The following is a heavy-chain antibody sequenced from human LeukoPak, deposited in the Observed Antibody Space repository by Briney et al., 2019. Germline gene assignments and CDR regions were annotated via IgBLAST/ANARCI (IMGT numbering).Heavy chain of an antibody. CDR1: GGTFSSYA. Sequence: SVKVSCKASGGTFSSYAISWVRQAPGQGLEWMGRIIPIFGTANYAQKFQGRVTITTDESTSTAYMELSSLRSEDTAVYYCAREGVMIVVVTEGYYYTDVWGKGTTVTVSS. J-gene: IGHJ6*03. CDR3: AREGVMIVVVTEGYYYTDV. V-gene: IGHV1-69*05. CDR2: IIPIFGTA. D-gene: IGHD3-22*01.